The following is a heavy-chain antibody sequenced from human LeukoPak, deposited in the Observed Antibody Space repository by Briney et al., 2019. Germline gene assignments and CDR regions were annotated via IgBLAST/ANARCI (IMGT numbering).Heavy chain of an antibody. CDR2: IIPIFGTA. D-gene: IGHD2-2*01. CDR3: ARERSQENRPYCSSTSCPNWFDP. Sequence: ASVKVSCKPSGGTFSSYAISWVRQAPGQGGEWMGGIIPIFGTANYAQKFQGRVTITADESTSTAYMELSSLRSEDTAVYDCARERSQENRPYCSSTSCPNWFDPWGQGTLVTVSS. V-gene: IGHV1-69*01. CDR1: GGTFSSYA. J-gene: IGHJ5*02.